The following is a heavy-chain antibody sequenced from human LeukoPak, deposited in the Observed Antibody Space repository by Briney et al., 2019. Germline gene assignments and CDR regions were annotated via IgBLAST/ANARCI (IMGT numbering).Heavy chain of an antibody. CDR2: ISSNGGST. CDR3: VKATYYYGAGSYDVYHYGMEI. D-gene: IGHD3-10*01. V-gene: IGHV3-64D*06. Sequence: GGSHLLYCSSSGFTLRRDAMHWVRQAPGKGLEYVSAISSNGGSTYYADSVKGRFTISRDNSKNTLYLQMSSLRAADTAVYYCVKATYYYGAGSYDVYHYGMEIWGHGATVTVSS. J-gene: IGHJ6*02. CDR1: GFTLRRDA.